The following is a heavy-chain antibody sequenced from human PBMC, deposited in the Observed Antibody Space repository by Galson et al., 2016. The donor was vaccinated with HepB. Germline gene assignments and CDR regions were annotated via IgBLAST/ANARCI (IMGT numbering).Heavy chain of an antibody. CDR1: GFKFGAYS. J-gene: IGHJ5*02. CDR2: ISNTRSVI. CDR3: ARHSRPELGIEPPGTRWFDP. V-gene: IGHV3-48*02. D-gene: IGHD6-13*01. Sequence: SLRLSCAASGFKFGAYSMNWVRQAPGKGLEWISSISNTRSVIHYADSVKGRFTISRDTVNNSLSLQMNSLRDEDTAVYYCARHSRPELGIEPPGTRWFDPWGQGTLVTVSS.